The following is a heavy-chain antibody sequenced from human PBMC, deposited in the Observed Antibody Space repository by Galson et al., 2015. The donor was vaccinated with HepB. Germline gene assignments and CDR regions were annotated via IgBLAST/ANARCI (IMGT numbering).Heavy chain of an antibody. CDR3: ARRRRYTYGYDDY. Sequence: QSGAEVKKPGESLKISCKSSGYTFTDYWIGWVRQMPGKGLEWMGIIYPGDSDTRYSPSFQGQVTISADKSISTAYLQWSSLKASDTAMYYCARRRRYTYGYDDYWGQGTLVTVSS. CDR2: IYPGDSDT. V-gene: IGHV5-51*01. CDR1: GYTFTDYW. J-gene: IGHJ4*02. D-gene: IGHD5-18*01.